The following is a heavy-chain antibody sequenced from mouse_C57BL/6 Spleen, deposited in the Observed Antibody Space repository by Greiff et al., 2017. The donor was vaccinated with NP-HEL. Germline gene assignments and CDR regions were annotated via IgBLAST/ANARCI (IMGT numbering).Heavy chain of an antibody. V-gene: IGHV1-22*01. J-gene: IGHJ2*01. CDR3: ARSSTGTGYYFDY. CDR2: INPNNGGT. CDR1: GYTFTDYN. Sequence: LVKPGASVKMSCKASGYTFTDYNMHWVKQSHGKSLEWIGYINPNNGGTSYNQKFKGKATLTVNKSSSTAYMELRSLTSEDSAVYYCARSSTGTGYYFDYWGQGTTLTVSS. D-gene: IGHD4-1*02.